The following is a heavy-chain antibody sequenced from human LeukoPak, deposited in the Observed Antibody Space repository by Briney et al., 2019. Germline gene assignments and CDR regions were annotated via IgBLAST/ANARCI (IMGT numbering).Heavy chain of an antibody. J-gene: IGHJ4*02. CDR3: ARENPTYYDILTGYIPTTYFDY. CDR1: GFTFSSYS. CDR2: ISSTSSTV. Sequence: GGSLRLSCAVSGFTFSSYSMTWVRQAPGKGLEWVSYISSTSSTVYYADSVKGRFTISRDNVKNSLYLQMNSLSAEDTAVYYCARENPTYYDILTGYIPTTYFDYWGQGTLVTVSS. D-gene: IGHD3-9*01. V-gene: IGHV3-48*01.